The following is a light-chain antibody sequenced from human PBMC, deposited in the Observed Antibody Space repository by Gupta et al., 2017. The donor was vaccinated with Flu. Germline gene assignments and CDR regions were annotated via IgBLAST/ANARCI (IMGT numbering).Light chain of an antibody. CDR2: SNN. J-gene: IGLJ3*02. CDR1: SSNIGSNT. Sequence: QSVLTQPPSPSGTHANRVTITCSVSSSNIGSNTVNWYQQLPGTAPKLLIYSNNQRPSGVPDRFSGSKSGTSASLAISGLQSEDEADYYCAAWDDSLNGRVFGGGTKLTVL. CDR3: AAWDDSLNGRV. V-gene: IGLV1-44*01.